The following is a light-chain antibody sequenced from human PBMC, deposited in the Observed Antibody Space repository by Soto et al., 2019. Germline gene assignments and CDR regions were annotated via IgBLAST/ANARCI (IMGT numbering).Light chain of an antibody. Sequence: EIVMTQSPATLSASPGERATLTCRASQSVNANFAWYQQKPGEAPRLLIYGASIRANGIPARFSGTGSGTEFTHTISSLQSEDFAVFYCQHYNNWPLSFGGGTKVEIK. J-gene: IGKJ4*01. CDR2: GAS. CDR1: QSVNAN. V-gene: IGKV3-15*01. CDR3: QHYNNWPLS.